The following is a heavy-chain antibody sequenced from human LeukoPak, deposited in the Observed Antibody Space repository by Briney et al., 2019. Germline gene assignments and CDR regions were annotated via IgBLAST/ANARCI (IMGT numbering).Heavy chain of an antibody. Sequence: GGSLGLFCGASGFYFRAYWVTWVRQAPGTGLEGVANKNPAWRESHYVDVVKGRFSIPGHNAKNLVHLPVNSLRGEDTPVFQWARCGYVGAVDVWGQGTPVTVSS. CDR2: KNPAWRES. CDR1: GFYFRAYW. V-gene: IGHV3-7*01. CDR3: ARCGYVGAVDV. D-gene: IGHD1-26*01. J-gene: IGHJ4*02.